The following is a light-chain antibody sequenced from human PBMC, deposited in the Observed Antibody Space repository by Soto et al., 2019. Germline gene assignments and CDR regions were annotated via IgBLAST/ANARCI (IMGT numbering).Light chain of an antibody. CDR1: QSVISTH. J-gene: IGKJ1*01. Sequence: EIVLTQSPGTLSLSPGERATLSCRASQSVISTHLSWYQQKPGQAPRLLIYGASSRATGIPDRFSGSGAGTDFSLTISSLVPQDFAVYYYQQYRSSLGTFGQGTKVEIK. V-gene: IGKV3-20*01. CDR2: GAS. CDR3: QQYRSSLGT.